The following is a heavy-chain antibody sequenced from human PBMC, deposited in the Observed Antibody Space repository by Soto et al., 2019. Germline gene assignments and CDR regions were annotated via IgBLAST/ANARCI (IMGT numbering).Heavy chain of an antibody. Sequence: ASVKVSCKASGHTFTSYGISWVRQAPGQGLEWMGWISAYNGNTNYAQKLQGRVTMTTDTSTSTAYMELRSLRSDDTAVYYCARDMYSSGWYAEYFQHWGQGTLVTVSS. CDR2: ISAYNGNT. D-gene: IGHD6-19*01. V-gene: IGHV1-18*01. J-gene: IGHJ1*01. CDR3: ARDMYSSGWYAEYFQH. CDR1: GHTFTSYG.